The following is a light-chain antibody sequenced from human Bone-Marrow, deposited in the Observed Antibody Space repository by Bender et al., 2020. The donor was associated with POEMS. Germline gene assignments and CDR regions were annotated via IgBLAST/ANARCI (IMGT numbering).Light chain of an antibody. CDR1: ALSRHH. V-gene: IGLV3-25*02. CDR2: KDN. J-gene: IGLJ1*01. CDR3: CSYAGDTGYV. Sequence: YELTQSPSVSVSPGQTATITSSGDALSRHHSSWYQQKPGQAPVLVMYKDNQRPSGVPDRFSGSKSGNTASLTISGLQADGEADYYCCSYAGDTGYVFGTGTKVTVL.